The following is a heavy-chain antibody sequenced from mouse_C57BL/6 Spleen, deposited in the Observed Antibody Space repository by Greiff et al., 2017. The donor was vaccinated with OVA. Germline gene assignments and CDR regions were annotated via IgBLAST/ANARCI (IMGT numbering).Heavy chain of an antibody. CDR1: GFTFSSYG. V-gene: IGHV5-6*01. Sequence: EVKLMESGGDLVKPGGSLKLSCAASGFTFSSYGMSWVRQTPDKRLEWVATISSGGSYTYYPDSVKGRFTITRDNAKKTLYLQMSSLKSEDTAMYYCASSTVVSHYYAMDYWGHGTSVTVSS. CDR3: ASSTVVSHYYAMDY. CDR2: ISSGGSYT. J-gene: IGHJ4*01. D-gene: IGHD1-1*01.